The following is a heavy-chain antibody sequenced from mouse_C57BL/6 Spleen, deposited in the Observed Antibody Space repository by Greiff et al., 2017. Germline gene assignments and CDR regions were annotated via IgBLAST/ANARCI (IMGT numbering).Heavy chain of an antibody. CDR3: ASSDYYGSSWFAY. Sequence: VQLQQSGPELVKPGASVKISCKASSYSFTDYNMNWVKQSNGKSLEWIGVINPNYGTTSYNQKFKGKATLTVDQSSSTAYMQLNSLTSEDSAVYYCASSDYYGSSWFAYWGQGTLVTVSA. J-gene: IGHJ3*01. V-gene: IGHV1-39*01. D-gene: IGHD1-1*01. CDR2: INPNYGTT. CDR1: SYSFTDYN.